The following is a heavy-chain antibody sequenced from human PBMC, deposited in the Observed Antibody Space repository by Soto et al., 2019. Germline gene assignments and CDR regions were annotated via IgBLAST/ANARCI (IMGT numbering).Heavy chain of an antibody. J-gene: IGHJ4*02. Sequence: EPLKISCNGTGYSFAGYWITWMRQKPGKGLEWMGRIDPSDSQTYYSPSFRGHVTISVTKSITTVFLQWSSLRASDTAMYYCARQIYDSDTGPNFQYYFDSWGQGTPVTVSS. CDR1: GYSFAGYW. V-gene: IGHV5-10-1*01. CDR2: IDPSDSQT. CDR3: ARQIYDSDTGPNFQYYFDS. D-gene: IGHD3-22*01.